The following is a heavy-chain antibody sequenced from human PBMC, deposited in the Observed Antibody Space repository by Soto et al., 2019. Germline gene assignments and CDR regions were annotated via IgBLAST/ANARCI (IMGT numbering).Heavy chain of an antibody. V-gene: IGHV3-74*01. Sequence: PGGSLRLSCAASGFTLSNYWMHWIRQAPGEGLVWVSRINMDGTTTNYADSVEGRFTISRDNARNTLWLQMNSLRADDTAVYYCARVAVGAYWLDPWGQGTLVTSPQ. CDR3: ARVAVGAYWLDP. CDR1: GFTLSNYW. J-gene: IGHJ5*02. CDR2: INMDGTTT. D-gene: IGHD1-26*01.